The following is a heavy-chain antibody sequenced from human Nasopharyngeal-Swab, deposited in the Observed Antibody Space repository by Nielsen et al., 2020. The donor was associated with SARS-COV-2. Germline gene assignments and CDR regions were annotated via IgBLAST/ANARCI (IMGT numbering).Heavy chain of an antibody. CDR3: AARYSSSWWDAFDI. CDR2: IKQDGSEK. Sequence: GESLKISCAASGFTFSSYWMSWARQAPGKGLEWVANIKQDGSEKYYVDSVKGRFTISRDNAKNSLHLQMNSLRAEDTAVYYCAARYSSSWWDAFDIWGQGTMVTVSS. D-gene: IGHD6-13*01. J-gene: IGHJ3*02. CDR1: GFTFSSYW. V-gene: IGHV3-7*01.